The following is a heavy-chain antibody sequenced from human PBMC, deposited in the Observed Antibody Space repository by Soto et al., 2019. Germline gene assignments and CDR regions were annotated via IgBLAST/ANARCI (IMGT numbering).Heavy chain of an antibody. CDR2: IFSIGGT. CDR3: STLWTGFYYDRPTSLDY. Sequence: QVQLQESGPGLVKPSQTLSLTCTVSGGSISSGGFYWSWIRQHPGKGLEVIGYIFSIGGTYYNPSLQSRVSISIDTSKNQLSLRLRAVTAADTALYYCSTLWTGFYYDRPTSLDYWGPGTLVTVSS. J-gene: IGHJ4*02. D-gene: IGHD3-9*01. CDR1: GGSISSGGFY. V-gene: IGHV4-31*03.